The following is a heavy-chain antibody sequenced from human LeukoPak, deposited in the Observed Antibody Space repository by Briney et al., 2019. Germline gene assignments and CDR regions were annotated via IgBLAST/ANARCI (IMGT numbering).Heavy chain of an antibody. CDR3: ARSLSSPRRDYYYYYMDV. D-gene: IGHD6-6*01. CDR1: GGSISSYY. Sequence: PSETLSLTCTVSGGSISSYYWSWIRQPPGKGLEWMGYIYYSGSTNYNPSLKSRVTISVDTSKNQFSLKLSSVTAADTAVYYCARSLSSPRRDYYYYYMDVWGKGPTVTVSS. J-gene: IGHJ6*03. V-gene: IGHV4-59*01. CDR2: IYYSGST.